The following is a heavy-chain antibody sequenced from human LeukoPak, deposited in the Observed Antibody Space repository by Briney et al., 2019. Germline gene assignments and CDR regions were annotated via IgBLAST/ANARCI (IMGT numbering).Heavy chain of an antibody. D-gene: IGHD6-19*01. CDR2: IYHSGGT. Sequence: SETLSLTCAVSGDSISSNNWWSWVRQPPGRGLEWLGQIYHSGGTMYNPSLESRVTISLDKSMNHFSLKLSSVTAADTAMYYCARPSESYSSGWYFDYWGQGTLVTVSS. V-gene: IGHV4-4*02. J-gene: IGHJ4*02. CDR1: GDSISSNNW. CDR3: ARPSESYSSGWYFDY.